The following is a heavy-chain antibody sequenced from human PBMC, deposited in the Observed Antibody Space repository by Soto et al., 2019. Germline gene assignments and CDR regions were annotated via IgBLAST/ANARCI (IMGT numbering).Heavy chain of an antibody. Sequence: QVQLQESGPGLVKPSETLSLTCTDSGVSISSYYWSWIRQPPGKGLEWIACIFYSGSTNYTPSLMMRVTISVDTPKTQFSLTLTSVTAADTAVYYCARRYGWAFDIWGPGTMVTVSS. V-gene: IGHV4-59*08. D-gene: IGHD3-16*01. J-gene: IGHJ3*02. CDR3: ARRYGWAFDI. CDR1: GVSISSYY. CDR2: IFYSGST.